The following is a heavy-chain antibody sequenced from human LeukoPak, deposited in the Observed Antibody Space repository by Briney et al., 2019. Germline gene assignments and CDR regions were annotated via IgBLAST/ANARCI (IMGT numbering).Heavy chain of an antibody. CDR1: GFTFSSYS. J-gene: IGHJ6*04. V-gene: IGHV3-21*01. Sequence: TGGSLRLSCAASGFTFSSYSMNWVRQAPGKGLEWVSSISSSSSYIYYADSVKGRFTISRDNAKNSLYLQMNSQRAEDTAVYYCARGGGPGDILTGYYYYYGMDVWGKGTTVTVSS. CDR3: ARGGGPGDILTGYYYYYGMDV. D-gene: IGHD3-9*01. CDR2: ISSSSSYI.